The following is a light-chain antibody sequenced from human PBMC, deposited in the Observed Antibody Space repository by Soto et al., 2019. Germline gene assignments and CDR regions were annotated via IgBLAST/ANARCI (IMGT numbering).Light chain of an antibody. J-gene: IGLJ1*01. CDR3: NSYTSSSTYV. Sequence: QSALTQPASVSGSPGQSIAIPCTGTSSDVGGYDYVSWYQQHPGKAPKLMIYDVSNRPSGVSSRFSGSKSGNTASLTISGLQAEDEADYYCNSYTSSSTYVFGTGTKVTVL. V-gene: IGLV2-14*01. CDR1: SSDVGGYDY. CDR2: DVS.